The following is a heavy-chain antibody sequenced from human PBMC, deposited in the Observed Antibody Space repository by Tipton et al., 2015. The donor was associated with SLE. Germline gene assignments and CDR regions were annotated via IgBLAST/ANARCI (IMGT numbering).Heavy chain of an antibody. CDR3: AGGSGYCSGGSCYPNWFDP. J-gene: IGHJ5*02. CDR1: GGSISSGSYY. D-gene: IGHD2-15*01. V-gene: IGHV4-39*07. CDR2: IYHSGST. Sequence: TLSLTCTVSGGSISSGSYYWGWIRQPPGKGLEWIGSIYHSGSTYYNPSLQSRVTISVDTSKNQFSLKLSSVTAAATAVYYCAGGSGYCSGGSCYPNWFDPWGQGTLVTVSS.